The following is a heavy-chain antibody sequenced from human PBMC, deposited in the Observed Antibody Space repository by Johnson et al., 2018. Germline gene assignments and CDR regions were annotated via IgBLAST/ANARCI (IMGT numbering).Heavy chain of an antibody. D-gene: IGHD4-11*01. Sequence: QVQLQESGGGVVQPGRSLRLSCAASGFTFSSYAMHWVRQAPGKGLEWVAVISYGGSNKYCADSVKGRFTIHRDNPESTLYLQRNSLIPEDTAGSYCARTLNSKLSYYYSLDVWGKVAPVTVS. CDR3: ARTLNSKLSYYYSLDV. V-gene: IGHV3-30-3*01. CDR2: ISYGGSNK. J-gene: IGHJ6*03. CDR1: GFTFSSYA.